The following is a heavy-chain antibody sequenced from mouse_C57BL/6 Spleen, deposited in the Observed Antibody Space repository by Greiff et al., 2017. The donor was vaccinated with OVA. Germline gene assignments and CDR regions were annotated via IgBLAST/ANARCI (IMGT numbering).Heavy chain of an antibody. Sequence: QVQLQQPGAELVMPGASVKLSCKASGYTFTSYWMHWVKQRPGQGLEWIGEIDPSDSYTNYNQKFKGKSTLTVDKSSSTAYMQHSSLTSEDSAVYYCARENSNYGFDYWGQGTTLTVSS. D-gene: IGHD2-5*01. CDR2: IDPSDSYT. J-gene: IGHJ2*01. V-gene: IGHV1-69*01. CDR1: GYTFTSYW. CDR3: ARENSNYGFDY.